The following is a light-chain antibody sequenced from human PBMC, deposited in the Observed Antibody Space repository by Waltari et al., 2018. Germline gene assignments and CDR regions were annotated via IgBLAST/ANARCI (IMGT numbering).Light chain of an antibody. V-gene: IGKV4-1*01. CDR2: WAS. Sequence: DIVMTQSPDSLAVSLGDRATINCKSSQSILYYSNNQNYLAWYQQRPGQPPQLLIYWASTRESGVPDRFSGSGSGTDFSLTISSLQAEDVAVYYCQQYHNSPFTFGGGTKVEIK. CDR3: QQYHNSPFT. J-gene: IGKJ4*01. CDR1: QSILYYSNNQNY.